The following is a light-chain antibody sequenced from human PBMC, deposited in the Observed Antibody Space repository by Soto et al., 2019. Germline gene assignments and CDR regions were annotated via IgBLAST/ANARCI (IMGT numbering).Light chain of an antibody. CDR3: AAWDDSLNGYV. V-gene: IGLV1-44*01. CDR2: SNN. CDR1: SSNIGSNT. Sequence: QAVVTQPPSASGTPGQRVTISCSGRSSNIGSNTVNWYQQLPGTAPKLLIYSNNQRPSGVPDRISGSKSGTSASLAISGLQSEDEADYYCAAWDDSLNGYVFGTGTKLTV. J-gene: IGLJ1*01.